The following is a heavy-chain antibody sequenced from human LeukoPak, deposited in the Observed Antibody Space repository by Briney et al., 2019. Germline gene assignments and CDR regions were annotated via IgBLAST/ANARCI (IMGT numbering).Heavy chain of an antibody. V-gene: IGHV3-15*01. J-gene: IGHJ4*02. CDR2: IKSKTDGGTV. Sequence: TGGSLRLSCAASGLTFRNAWMSWVRQAPGKGLEWVGRIKSKTDGGTVDYAPPVKGRFTISRDDSTNTLSLEMNSLKTEDTAVYYCTTDPGDYEIFWGQGTLVTVSS. CDR1: GLTFRNAW. D-gene: IGHD3-22*01. CDR3: TTDPGDYEIF.